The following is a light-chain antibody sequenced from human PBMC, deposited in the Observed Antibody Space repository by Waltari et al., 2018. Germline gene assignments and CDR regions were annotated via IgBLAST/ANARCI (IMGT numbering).Light chain of an antibody. V-gene: IGLV1-47*01. CDR1: SSNIGSHS. CDR2: RNK. Sequence: QSVLTQPPSASGTPGQRVTISRSGTSSNIGSHSVYWHQQLPGTAPTLLIKRNKRRPAGVPDRFSGSKSDTSASRAISGLRSEDEADYYCAAWDDSLNVYVFGTGTKVTGL. CDR3: AAWDDSLNVYV. J-gene: IGLJ1*01.